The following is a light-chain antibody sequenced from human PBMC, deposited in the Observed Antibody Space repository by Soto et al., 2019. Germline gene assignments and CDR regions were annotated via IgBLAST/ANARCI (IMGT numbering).Light chain of an antibody. V-gene: IGKV1-5*01. CDR2: DAS. Sequence: DIQMTQSPSTLSASVGDRVTITCRASQSISSWLAWYQHKPGKAPKLLIFDASNLESGVPSRFSGGGSGTEFTLTISSVQPDDFATFFCQQYNDYWKFGQGTKGDIK. CDR3: QQYNDYWK. CDR1: QSISSW. J-gene: IGKJ1*01.